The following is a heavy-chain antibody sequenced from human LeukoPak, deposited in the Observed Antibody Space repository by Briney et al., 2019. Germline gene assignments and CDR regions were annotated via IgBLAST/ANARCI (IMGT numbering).Heavy chain of an antibody. J-gene: IGHJ6*03. CDR2: MDPNSGNT. D-gene: IGHD3-9*01. CDR3: ARTPVYYDILTGYPDYYHYYMDV. CDR1: GYTFTSYD. Sequence: ASVKVSCKASGYTFTSYDINWVRQATGQGLEWMGWMDPNSGNTGYAQKFQGRVTITRITSISTAYMELSSLRSEDTAVYYCARTPVYYDILTGYPDYYHYYMDVWGKGTKVTISS. V-gene: IGHV1-8*03.